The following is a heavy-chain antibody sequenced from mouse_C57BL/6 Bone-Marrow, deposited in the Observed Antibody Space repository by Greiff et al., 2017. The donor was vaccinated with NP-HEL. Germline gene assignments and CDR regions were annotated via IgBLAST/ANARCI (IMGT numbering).Heavy chain of an antibody. D-gene: IGHD1-1*01. J-gene: IGHJ3*01. CDR1: GYAFSSSW. V-gene: IGHV1-82*01. CDR2: IYPGDGDT. CDR3: ARGYYGSSSWFAY. Sequence: VQLQQSGPELVKPGASVKISCEASGYAFSSSWMNWVKQRPGKGLEWIGRIYPGDGDTNYNGKFKGKATLTADKSSSTAYMQLSSLTSEDSAVYFCARGYYGSSSWFAYWGQGTLVTVSA.